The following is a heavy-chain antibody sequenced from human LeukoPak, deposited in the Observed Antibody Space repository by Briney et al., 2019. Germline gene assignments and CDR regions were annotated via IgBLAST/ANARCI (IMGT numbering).Heavy chain of an antibody. D-gene: IGHD5-12*01. CDR1: GFTFTVYY. CDR2: INLNTGGT. Sequence: ASVKVSCKASGFTFTVYYMHWVRQAPGQGLEWMGWINLNTGGTNYAQKFQGRVTMARDTSISTAYMELSRLKSDDTAVYYCARLSLVATIPYYYSGLDVWGQGTTVTASS. V-gene: IGHV1-2*02. J-gene: IGHJ6*02. CDR3: ARLSLVATIPYYYSGLDV.